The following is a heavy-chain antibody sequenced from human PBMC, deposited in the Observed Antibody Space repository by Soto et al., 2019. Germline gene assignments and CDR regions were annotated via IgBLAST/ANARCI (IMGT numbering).Heavy chain of an antibody. D-gene: IGHD5-18*01. CDR3: ARTDTAMAYPYYFDS. J-gene: IGHJ4*02. CDR2: ISAYNGNT. CDR1: GYTYTIYG. Sequence: ASVKVSCKASGYTYTIYGISWVLQAPGQGLEWMGWISAYNGNTNYAQKLQGRVTMTTDTSTSTAYMELRSLRSDDTAVYYCARTDTAMAYPYYFDSWGQGNLVTVSS. V-gene: IGHV1-18*01.